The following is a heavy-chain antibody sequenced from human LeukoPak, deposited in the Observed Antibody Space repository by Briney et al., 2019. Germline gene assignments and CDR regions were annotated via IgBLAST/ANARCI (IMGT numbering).Heavy chain of an antibody. J-gene: IGHJ5*02. D-gene: IGHD2-8*01. V-gene: IGHV1-18*01. CDR3: ARAGIPGYCTNVTRSNWLDP. Sequence: ASVKVSCKASGYTFTSYGISWVRQAPGQGLEWMGWISAYNGNTNYAQKLQGRVTMTTDTSTSTAYMELRSLRSEDTAVYYCARAGIPGYCTNVTRSNWLDPWGQGTLVTVSS. CDR1: GYTFTSYG. CDR2: ISAYNGNT.